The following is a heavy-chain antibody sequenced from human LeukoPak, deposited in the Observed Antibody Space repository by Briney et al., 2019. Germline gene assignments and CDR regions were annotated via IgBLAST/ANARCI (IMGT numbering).Heavy chain of an antibody. J-gene: IGHJ3*02. CDR1: GGSFSGYY. Sequence: SSETLSLTCAVYGGSFSGYYWSWIRQPPGKGLEWIGEINHSGSTNYNPSLKGRVTISVDTSKNQFSLMLSSVTAADTAVYYCARRRPNYDILTGYSNGAFDIWGQGTMVTVSS. CDR3: ARRRPNYDILTGYSNGAFDI. V-gene: IGHV4-34*01. CDR2: INHSGST. D-gene: IGHD3-9*01.